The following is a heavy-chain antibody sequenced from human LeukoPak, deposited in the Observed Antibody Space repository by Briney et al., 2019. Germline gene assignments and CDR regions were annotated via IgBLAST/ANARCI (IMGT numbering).Heavy chain of an antibody. D-gene: IGHD6-13*01. Sequence: ASVKVSCKASGYTFTSYYMHWVRQAPGQGLEWMGIINPSGGSTSYAQKFQGRVTMTRDTSISTAYMELSRLRSDDTAVYYCARDLMSHSSSWATFDYWGQGTLVTVSS. V-gene: IGHV1-46*01. CDR2: INPSGGST. CDR1: GYTFTSYY. J-gene: IGHJ4*02. CDR3: ARDLMSHSSSWATFDY.